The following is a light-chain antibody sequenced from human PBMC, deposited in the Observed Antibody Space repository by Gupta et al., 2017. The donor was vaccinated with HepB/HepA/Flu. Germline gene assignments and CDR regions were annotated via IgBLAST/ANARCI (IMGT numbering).Light chain of an antibody. CDR1: SSNIGSNY. V-gene: IGLV1-47*01. CDR3: AAWDDSLSGWV. J-gene: IGLJ3*02. CDR2: RND. Sequence: QSVLTQPPSASGTPGQRVTISRSGSSSNIGSNYVYWYQHLPGTAPKLLIYRNDQRPSGVPDRFSGFKSGTSAPLAISGLRSEDEADYYCAAWDDSLSGWVFGGGTKLTGL.